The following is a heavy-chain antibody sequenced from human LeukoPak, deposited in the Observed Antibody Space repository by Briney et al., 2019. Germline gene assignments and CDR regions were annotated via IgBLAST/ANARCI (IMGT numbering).Heavy chain of an antibody. J-gene: IGHJ3*02. Sequence: SETLSLTCAVSGGSISSSNWWSWVRQPPGKGLEWIGEIYHSGSTNYNPSLKSRVTISVDKSKNQFSLKLSSVTAADTAVYYCARVTYSRSSISLDAFDIWGQGTMVTVSS. CDR3: ARVTYSRSSISLDAFDI. CDR2: IYHSGST. V-gene: IGHV4-4*02. CDR1: GGSISSSNW. D-gene: IGHD6-6*01.